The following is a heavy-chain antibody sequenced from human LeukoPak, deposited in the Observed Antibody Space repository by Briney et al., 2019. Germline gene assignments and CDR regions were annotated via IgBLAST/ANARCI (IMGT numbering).Heavy chain of an antibody. CDR3: ANALVGAPLSAFDI. CDR2: ISYDGSNK. CDR1: GFTFSSYA. J-gene: IGHJ3*02. Sequence: GGSLRLSCAASGFTFSSYAMHWVRQAPGKGLEWVAVISYDGSNKYYADSVRGRFTISRDNSKNTLYLQMNSLRAEDTAVYYCANALVGAPLSAFDIWGQGTMVTVSS. D-gene: IGHD1-26*01. V-gene: IGHV3-30-3*01.